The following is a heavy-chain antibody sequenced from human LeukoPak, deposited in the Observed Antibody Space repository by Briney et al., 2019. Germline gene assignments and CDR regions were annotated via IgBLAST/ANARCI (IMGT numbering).Heavy chain of an antibody. CDR2: IYYSGST. V-gene: IGHV4-39*01. CDR3: ARAPGTTFDY. CDR1: GGSISSSSYF. D-gene: IGHD4-17*01. Sequence: PSETLSLTCTVSGGSISSSSYFWGWIRQPPGKGLEWIASIYYSGSTYYKPSLKSRVTISVDTSKNQFSLKLTSVTAADTAVYYCARAPGTTFDYWGHGNMVTVSS. J-gene: IGHJ4*01.